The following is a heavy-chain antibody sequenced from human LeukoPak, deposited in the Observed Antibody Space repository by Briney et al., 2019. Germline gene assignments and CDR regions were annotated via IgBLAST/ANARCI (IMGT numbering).Heavy chain of an antibody. D-gene: IGHD3-22*01. V-gene: IGHV5-51*03. CDR2: IYPGDSDT. CDR1: GYSFTSYW. CDR3: ARLRYYDSSGYSYAFDI. J-gene: IGHJ3*02. Sequence: GESLKISCKGSGYSFTSYWIGWVRQMPGKGLEWMGIIYPGDSDTRCSPSFQGQVTTSAANSISTAYLQWSSLKASDTAMYYCARLRYYDSSGYSYAFDIWGQGTMVTVSS.